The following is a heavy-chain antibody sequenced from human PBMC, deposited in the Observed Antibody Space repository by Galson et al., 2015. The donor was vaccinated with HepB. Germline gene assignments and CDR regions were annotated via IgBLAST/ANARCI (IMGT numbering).Heavy chain of an antibody. Sequence: SLRLSCAASGFTFKNYGMSWVRQAPGKGLEWVSGIHGNGDYTYYVESVKGRFTISRDNSKNTVFLQMNSLRVDDTAIYYCAKEGAEVGHPKFDSWGQGIQVTVSS. D-gene: IGHD3/OR15-3a*01. CDR2: IHGNGDYT. V-gene: IGHV3-23*01. J-gene: IGHJ4*02. CDR1: GFTFKNYG. CDR3: AKEGAEVGHPKFDS.